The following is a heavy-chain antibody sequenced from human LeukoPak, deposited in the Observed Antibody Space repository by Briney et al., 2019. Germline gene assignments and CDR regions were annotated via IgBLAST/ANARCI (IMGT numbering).Heavy chain of an antibody. CDR3: AREGRVSGYDFDC. D-gene: IGHD5-12*01. J-gene: IGHJ4*02. Sequence: GGSLRLSCAASGFDFSKYEMNWVRQAPGKGLEWIAYISVRAGTVYYGDSAEGRFTISRDDAKNSLYLQMNSLRVEDTAVYYRAREGRVSGYDFDCWGQGTLVTVSS. CDR2: ISVRAGTV. CDR1: GFDFSKYE. V-gene: IGHV3-48*03.